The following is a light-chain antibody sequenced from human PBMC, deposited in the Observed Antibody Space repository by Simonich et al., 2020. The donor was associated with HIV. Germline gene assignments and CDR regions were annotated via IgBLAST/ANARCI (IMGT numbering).Light chain of an antibody. J-gene: IGLJ3*02. V-gene: IGLV1-47*01. Sequence: QSVLTQPPSASGTPGQRVTISCSGSSSNIGSNYVYWYQQLPGTAPKLLIYRNNERPSGVPDLFSGSKSGTSASLAISGLRSEDEADYDCAAWDDSLSGNWVFGGGTKLTVL. CDR3: AAWDDSLSGNWV. CDR2: RNN. CDR1: SSNIGSNY.